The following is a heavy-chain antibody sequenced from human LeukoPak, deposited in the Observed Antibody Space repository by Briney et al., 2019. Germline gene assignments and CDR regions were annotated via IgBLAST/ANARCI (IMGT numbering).Heavy chain of an antibody. CDR1: GFTFSSYA. Sequence: GGSLRLSCAASGFTFSSYAMRWVRQAPGKGLEYVSAISSNGGSTYYAHSVKGRFTISRDNSKNTLYLQMGSLRAEDMAVYYCAREAVAGDFDYWGQGTLVTVSS. D-gene: IGHD6-19*01. V-gene: IGHV3-64*01. CDR2: ISSNGGST. CDR3: AREAVAGDFDY. J-gene: IGHJ4*02.